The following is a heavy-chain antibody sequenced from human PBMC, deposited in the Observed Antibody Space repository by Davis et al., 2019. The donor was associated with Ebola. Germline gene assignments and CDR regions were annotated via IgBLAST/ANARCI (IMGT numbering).Heavy chain of an antibody. V-gene: IGHV1-3*01. CDR3: ASPPLYVRYYYYSMDV. Sequence: ASVKVSCKASGYTFTSYAMHWVRQAPGQRLEWMGWINAGNGNTKYSQKFQGRVTITRDTSTSTAYMELSSLRSEDTAVYYCASPPLYVRYYYYSMDVWGQGTTVTVSS. CDR2: INAGNGNT. D-gene: IGHD2-2*02. J-gene: IGHJ6*02. CDR1: GYTFTSYA.